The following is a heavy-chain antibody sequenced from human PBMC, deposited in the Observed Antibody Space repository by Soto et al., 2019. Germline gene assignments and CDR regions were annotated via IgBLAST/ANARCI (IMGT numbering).Heavy chain of an antibody. V-gene: IGHV3-23*01. D-gene: IGHD6-13*01. CDR2: ISGSGGST. Sequence: PGGSLRLSCAASGFTFSNYAVTWVRQAPGKGLEWVSTISGSGGSTYYADSVKGRFTISRDNSKNTLYPQMNSLRAEDTAVYYCAKDQGSSWYEIDYWGQGTLVTVS. CDR3: AKDQGSSWYEIDY. J-gene: IGHJ4*02. CDR1: GFTFSNYA.